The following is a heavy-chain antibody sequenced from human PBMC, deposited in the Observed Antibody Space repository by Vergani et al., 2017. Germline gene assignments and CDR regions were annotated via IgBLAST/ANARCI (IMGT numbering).Heavy chain of an antibody. CDR1: GFPFTNFA. CDR3: AKDNVPGYYDSSGYCDY. V-gene: IGHV3-23*01. J-gene: IGHJ4*02. D-gene: IGHD3-22*01. Sequence: EVQLLESGGNLVQPGGSLRLPCVAFGFPFTNFAMTWVRQAPGEGLEWVAGISGSGGFTYYADSVKGRFTISRDNSKNTMFLQMNNLRAEDTAVYYCAKDNVPGYYDSSGYCDYWGQGTLVTVSS. CDR2: ISGSGGFT.